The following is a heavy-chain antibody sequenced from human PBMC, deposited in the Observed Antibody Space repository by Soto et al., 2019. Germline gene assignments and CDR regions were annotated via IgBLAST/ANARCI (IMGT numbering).Heavy chain of an antibody. CDR1: GFSLSTSGVG. J-gene: IGHJ4*02. CDR3: ARGRSNYFNY. D-gene: IGHD1-26*01. V-gene: IGHV2-5*02. CDR2: IYWDNDQ. Sequence: QITLKESGPTLVKPTQTLTLTCTFSGFSLSTSGVGVGWIRQPPGKALEWLARIYWDNDQRYSPSLKSRVTSTNDTYKNQVVLTITNMDPVDTAAYYCARGRSNYFNYWGQGTLVTVSS.